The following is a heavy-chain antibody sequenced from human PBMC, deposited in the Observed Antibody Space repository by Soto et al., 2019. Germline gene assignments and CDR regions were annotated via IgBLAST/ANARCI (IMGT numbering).Heavy chain of an antibody. J-gene: IGHJ4*02. V-gene: IGHV1-18*01. CDR2: ISAYNGNT. CDR1: GYTFTSYG. D-gene: IGHD3-22*01. CDR3: ARMVVPTTYFDS. Sequence: ASVKVSCKASGYTFTSYGISWVRQAPGQGLEWMGWISAYNGNTNYAQKLRGRVTMTTDTSTSTVYMELSRLRSDDTAVYLCARMVVPTTYFDSWGQGTPVTVSS.